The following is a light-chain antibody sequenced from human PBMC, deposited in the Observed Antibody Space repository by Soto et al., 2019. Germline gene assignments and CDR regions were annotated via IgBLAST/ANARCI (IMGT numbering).Light chain of an antibody. Sequence: AIRMTQSPSSFSASTGDRVTITCRASQGVSNYLAWYQQRPGKAPKLLIYAASTLQTGVPSTFSGSGSGTDFTLTISRLQSDDFATYDCLQYFTCPFTFGPGTKVDI. V-gene: IGKV1-8*01. CDR1: QGVSNY. J-gene: IGKJ3*01. CDR2: AAS. CDR3: LQYFTCPFT.